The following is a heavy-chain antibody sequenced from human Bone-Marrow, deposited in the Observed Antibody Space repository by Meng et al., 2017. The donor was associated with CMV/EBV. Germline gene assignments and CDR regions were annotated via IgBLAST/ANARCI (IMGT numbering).Heavy chain of an antibody. Sequence: SQTLSLTCAISGDSVSSNSAAWNWIRQSPSRGLEWLGRTYYRSKWYNDYAVSVKSRITINPDTSKNQFSLQLNSVTPEDTAVYYCARGEITMVRGVIYTKSRFDPWGQGTLVTFSS. CDR2: TYYRSKWYN. J-gene: IGHJ5*02. CDR1: GDSVSSNSAA. V-gene: IGHV6-1*01. D-gene: IGHD3-10*01. CDR3: ARGEITMVRGVIYTKSRFDP.